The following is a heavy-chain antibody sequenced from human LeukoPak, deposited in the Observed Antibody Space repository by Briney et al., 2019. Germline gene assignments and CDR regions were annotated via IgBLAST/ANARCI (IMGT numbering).Heavy chain of an antibody. CDR3: AKVGDTSSWYWYFDY. CDR2: ISSDGSNA. J-gene: IGHJ4*02. V-gene: IGHV3-30*18. CDR1: GFTFSNYG. Sequence: GGSLRLSCAASGFTFSNYGMHWVRQAPGKGLEWVAIISSDGSNAYHADSVKGRLTISRDNSKNTLYLQMNSLRAEDTAVYYCAKVGDTSSWYWYFDYWGQGTLVTVSS. D-gene: IGHD6-13*01.